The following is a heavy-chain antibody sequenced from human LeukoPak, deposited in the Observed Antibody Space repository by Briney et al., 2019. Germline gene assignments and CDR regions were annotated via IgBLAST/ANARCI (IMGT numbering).Heavy chain of an antibody. CDR1: GFTFSSYG. Sequence: GGTLRLSCAASGFTFSSYGMSWVRQAPGKGLEWVSAISGSGGSTYYADSVKGRFTISRDNSKSTLYLQMNSLRAEDTAVYYCAKDPAQVKQWLAYYFDYWGQGTLVTVSS. CDR2: ISGSGGST. CDR3: AKDPAQVKQWLAYYFDY. D-gene: IGHD6-19*01. J-gene: IGHJ4*02. V-gene: IGHV3-23*01.